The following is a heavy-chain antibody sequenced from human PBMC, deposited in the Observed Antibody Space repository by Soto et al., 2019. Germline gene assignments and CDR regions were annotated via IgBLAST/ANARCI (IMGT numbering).Heavy chain of an antibody. CDR2: IYHSGST. CDR1: GVSISSSNW. D-gene: IGHD2-2*01. V-gene: IGHV4-4*02. Sequence: PSETLSLTCAFSGVSISSSNWWSWVRQPPGKGLEWIGEIYHSGSTNYNPSLKSRVTISVDKSKNQFSLKLSSVTAADTAVYYCAREIPAARGNSFQPWGQGTLV. CDR3: AREIPAARGNSFQP. J-gene: IGHJ5*02.